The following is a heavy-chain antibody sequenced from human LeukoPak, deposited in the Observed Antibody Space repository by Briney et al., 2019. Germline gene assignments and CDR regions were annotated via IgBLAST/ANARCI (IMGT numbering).Heavy chain of an antibody. V-gene: IGHV3-11*04. Sequence: GGSLRLSCAASGFTFSDYYMSWIRQAPGEGLEWVSYISSSGTIYYADSVKGRFTISRDNAKNSLYLQMNSLRAEDTAVYYCARDGGERRLRYYFDYWGQGTLVTVSS. CDR3: ARDGGERRLRYYFDY. CDR1: GFTFSDYY. CDR2: ISSSGTI. D-gene: IGHD4-17*01. J-gene: IGHJ4*02.